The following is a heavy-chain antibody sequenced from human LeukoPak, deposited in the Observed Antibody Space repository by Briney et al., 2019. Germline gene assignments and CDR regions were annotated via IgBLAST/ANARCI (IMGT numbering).Heavy chain of an antibody. Sequence: SETLSLTCAVYGGSFSGYYWSWIRQPPGKGLEWIGEINHSGSTNYNPSLKSRVTISVDTSKNQFSLKLNSVTAADTAVYYCARGGIVVVPAAPRHFDYWGQGTLVTVSS. V-gene: IGHV4-34*01. J-gene: IGHJ4*02. CDR3: ARGGIVVVPAAPRHFDY. CDR2: INHSGST. CDR1: GGSFSGYY. D-gene: IGHD2-2*01.